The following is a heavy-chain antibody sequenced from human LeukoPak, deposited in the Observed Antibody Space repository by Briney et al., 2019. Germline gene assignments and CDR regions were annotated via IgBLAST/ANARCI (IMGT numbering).Heavy chain of an antibody. CDR3: ARGAAGMDV. D-gene: IGHD6-25*01. V-gene: IGHV4-39*07. CDR1: GGSISSSTYY. CDR2: INHSGST. J-gene: IGHJ6*02. Sequence: SETLSLTCTVSGGSISSSTYYWSWIRQPPGKGLEWIGEINHSGSTNYNPSLKSRVTISVDTSKNQFSLKLSSVTAADTAVYYCARGAAGMDVWGQGTTVTVSS.